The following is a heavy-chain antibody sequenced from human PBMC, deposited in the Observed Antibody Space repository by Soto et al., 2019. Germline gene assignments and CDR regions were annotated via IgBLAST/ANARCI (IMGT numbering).Heavy chain of an antibody. Sequence: QITLKESGPTLVKPTQPLTLTCTFSGFSLSNPGVGVGWIRQPPGKALEWLAHIYWDDDKRFSPSLKSRLTITKATSKSQVVLTVSNMDPVDSGTYYCVHLSHLNTLKIEKWGQGLLVSVSS. CDR1: GFSLSNPGVG. J-gene: IGHJ4*02. CDR2: IYWDDDK. CDR3: VHLSHLNTLKIEK. V-gene: IGHV2-5*02.